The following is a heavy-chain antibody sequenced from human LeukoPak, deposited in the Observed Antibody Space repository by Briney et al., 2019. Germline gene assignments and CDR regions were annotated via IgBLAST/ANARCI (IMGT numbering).Heavy chain of an antibody. Sequence: SETLSLTCTVSGGSISSSSYYWGWIRQPPGKGLEWIGSIYYSGSTYYNPSLKSRVTISVDTSKNQFSLKLSSVTAADTAVYYRARHWEAYGDLADWGQGTLVTVSS. CDR3: ARHWEAYGDLAD. J-gene: IGHJ4*02. V-gene: IGHV4-39*01. CDR1: GGSISSSSYY. D-gene: IGHD4-17*01. CDR2: IYYSGST.